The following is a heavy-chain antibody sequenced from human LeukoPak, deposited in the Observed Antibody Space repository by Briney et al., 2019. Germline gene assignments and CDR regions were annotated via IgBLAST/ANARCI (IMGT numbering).Heavy chain of an antibody. Sequence: ASVKVSCKASGYNLISYYMQWARQAPGQGLEWMGVITTSGGITAYAQKFQGRVTMTRNTSTSTVDMELSSLRSDDTAMYYCARARYGGNQIDYWGQGTLVIVSS. CDR1: GYNLISYY. CDR3: ARARYGGNQIDY. V-gene: IGHV1-46*01. J-gene: IGHJ4*02. D-gene: IGHD4-23*01. CDR2: ITTSGGIT.